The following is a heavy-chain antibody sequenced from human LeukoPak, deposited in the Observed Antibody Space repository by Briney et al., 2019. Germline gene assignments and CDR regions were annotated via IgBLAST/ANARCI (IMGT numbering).Heavy chain of an antibody. D-gene: IGHD3-10*01. J-gene: IGHJ4*02. V-gene: IGHV4-31*03. CDR2: IYYSGST. CDR3: AREGLWFGGNLDY. CDR1: GGSIGSGGYY. Sequence: SETLSLTCTVSGGSIGSGGYYWSWIRQHPGKGLEWIGYIYYSGSTYYNPSLKSRVTISVDTSKNQFSLKLSSVTAADTAVYYCAREGLWFGGNLDYWGQGTLVTVSS.